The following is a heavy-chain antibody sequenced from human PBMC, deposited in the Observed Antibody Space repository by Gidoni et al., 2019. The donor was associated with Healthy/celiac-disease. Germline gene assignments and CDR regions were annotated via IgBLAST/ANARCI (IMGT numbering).Heavy chain of an antibody. CDR3: ARGDSHDY. V-gene: IGHV4-59*01. D-gene: IGHD2-21*02. Sequence: QLQLKDSGPGLAKPSETLSLTCTVSGGSISRYYWSWIRQPPGKGLEWIGYIYYSGSTNYNPSLKSRVTISVDTSKNKFTLKLSSVTDEDTAVYYCARGDSHDYWGQGTLVTVSS. CDR1: GGSISRYY. J-gene: IGHJ4*02. CDR2: IYYSGST.